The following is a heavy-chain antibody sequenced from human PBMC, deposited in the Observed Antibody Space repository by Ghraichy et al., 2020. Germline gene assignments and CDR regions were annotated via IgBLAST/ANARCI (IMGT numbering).Heavy chain of an antibody. Sequence: ETLSLTCTVSGGSISSYYWSWIRQPPGKGLEWIGYIYYSGSTNYNPSLKSRVTISVDTSKNQFSLKLSSVTAADTAVYYCASGGYSSSWYPVEDNWFDPWGQGTLVTVSS. J-gene: IGHJ5*02. D-gene: IGHD6-13*01. CDR3: ASGGYSSSWYPVEDNWFDP. CDR1: GGSISSYY. CDR2: IYYSGST. V-gene: IGHV4-59*01.